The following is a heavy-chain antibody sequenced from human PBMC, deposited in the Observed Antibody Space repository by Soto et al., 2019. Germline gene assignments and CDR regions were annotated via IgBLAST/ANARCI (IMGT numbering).Heavy chain of an antibody. CDR2: FSGGGGST. Sequence: PGGSLRLSCAASGFTFDDYTMHWVRQAPGKGPEWVSAFSGGGGSTYYADSVKGRFTISRDNSKSTLHLQMNSLRAEDTALYYCARGGSVSGLYYFDFWGQGALVTVSS. J-gene: IGHJ4*02. CDR1: GFTFDDYT. D-gene: IGHD3-16*01. V-gene: IGHV3-23*01. CDR3: ARGGSVSGLYYFDF.